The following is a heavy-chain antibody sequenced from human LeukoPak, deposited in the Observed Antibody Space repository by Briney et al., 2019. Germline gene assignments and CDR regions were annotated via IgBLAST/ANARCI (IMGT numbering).Heavy chain of an antibody. CDR2: MNPNIGNT. J-gene: IGHJ3*02. D-gene: IGHD2-15*01. CDR3: ARRTRELGYCSGGSCYHDAFDM. V-gene: IGHV1-8*01. Sequence: GASVKVSCKASGYTFTSYDINWVRQATGQGLEWMGWMNPNIGNTGYAQKFQGRVTMIRNTSISTAYMELSSLRSEDTAVYYCARRTRELGYCSGGSCYHDAFDMWGPGTMVTVSS. CDR1: GYTFTSYD.